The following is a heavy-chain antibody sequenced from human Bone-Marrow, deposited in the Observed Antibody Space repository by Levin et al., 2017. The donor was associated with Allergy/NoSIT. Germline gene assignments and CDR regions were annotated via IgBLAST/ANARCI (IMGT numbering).Heavy chain of an antibody. V-gene: IGHV3-9*01. CDR2: ISWNSGKT. Sequence: GGSLRLTCATSKFMFDDYGMYWVRQAPGKGLEWVSGISWNSGKTHYADSVKGRFVISRDNAKNSLYLQMNSLRTEDTALYYCVKSLNTMTIHDGFDFWGQGTMVTVSA. CDR1: KFMFDDYG. J-gene: IGHJ3*01. CDR3: VKSLNTMTIHDGFDF. D-gene: IGHD1/OR15-1a*01.